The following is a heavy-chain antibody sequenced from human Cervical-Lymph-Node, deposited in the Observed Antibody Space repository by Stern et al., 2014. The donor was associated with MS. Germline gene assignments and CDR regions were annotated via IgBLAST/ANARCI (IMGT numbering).Heavy chain of an antibody. Sequence: VQLVESGGGVVQPGRSLRLSCAASGFTFSSYAMHWVRQAPGKGLEWVAVISYDGSDKYYADSVKGRFTISRDNSKNTLYLQMNSLRAEDTAVYYCARAPARNYFDYWGQGTLVTVSS. J-gene: IGHJ4*02. CDR2: ISYDGSDK. CDR1: GFTFSSYA. D-gene: IGHD1-14*01. V-gene: IGHV3-30*04. CDR3: ARAPARNYFDY.